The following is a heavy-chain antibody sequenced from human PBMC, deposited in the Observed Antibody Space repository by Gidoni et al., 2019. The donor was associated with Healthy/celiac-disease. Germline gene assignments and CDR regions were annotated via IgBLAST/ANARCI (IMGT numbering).Heavy chain of an antibody. CDR1: GASVSSNSDA. V-gene: IGHV6-1*01. J-gene: IGHJ4*02. CDR3: ARDFLYYYDSSGYYFDY. CDR2: TYYRSKWYN. D-gene: IGHD3-22*01. Sequence: QVQLQHSGPGLVKPSQTLSLTCAISGASVSSNSDAWNWIRQSPSRGLEWLGRTYYRSKWYNDYAVSVKSRITINPDTSKTQFSLQLNSVTPEDTAVYYCARDFLYYYDSSGYYFDYWGQGTLVTVSS.